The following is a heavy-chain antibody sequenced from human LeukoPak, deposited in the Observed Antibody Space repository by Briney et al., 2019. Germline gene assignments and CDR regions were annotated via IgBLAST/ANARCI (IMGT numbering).Heavy chain of an antibody. V-gene: IGHV3-20*01. Sequence: PGGSLRLSCAASGFTVSGNYMSWVRQAPGKGLEWVSGINWNGGSTGYADSVKGRFTISRDNAKNSLYLQMNSLRAEDTALYHCAREGDSYGSPFGRNPLDYWGQGTLVTVSS. CDR3: AREGDSYGSPFGRNPLDY. D-gene: IGHD5-18*01. J-gene: IGHJ4*02. CDR1: GFTVSGNY. CDR2: INWNGGST.